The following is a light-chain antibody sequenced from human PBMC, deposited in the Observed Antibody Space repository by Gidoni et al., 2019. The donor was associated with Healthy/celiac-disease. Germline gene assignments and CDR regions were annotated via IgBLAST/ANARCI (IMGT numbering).Light chain of an antibody. CDR2: GAS. Sequence: EIVLTQSPGTRFLSPGERATLSCRASKSVSSSYLAWYQQKPGQAPRLLIYGASSRATGIQDRFSGSGSGTDFTLTISRLAPEDFAVYYCQQYGSSPRTFGQGTKVEIK. V-gene: IGKV3-20*01. CDR1: KSVSSSY. CDR3: QQYGSSPRT. J-gene: IGKJ1*01.